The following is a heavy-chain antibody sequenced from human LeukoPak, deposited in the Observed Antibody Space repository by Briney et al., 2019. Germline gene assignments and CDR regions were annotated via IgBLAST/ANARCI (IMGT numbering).Heavy chain of an antibody. CDR2: IYYSGST. V-gene: IGHV4-59*01. J-gene: IGHJ4*02. Sequence: SETLSLTCTVSGGSISSYYCSWIRQPPGKGLEWIGYIYYSGSTNYNPSLQRRVAISVDTSKNQFSLNLSSVTAADTAVYYCATSKDYYGGRFDYWGQGTLVTVTS. CDR3: ATSKDYYGGRFDY. CDR1: GGSISSYY. D-gene: IGHD4-23*01.